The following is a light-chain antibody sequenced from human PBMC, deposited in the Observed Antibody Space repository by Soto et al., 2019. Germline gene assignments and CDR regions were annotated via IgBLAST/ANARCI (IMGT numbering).Light chain of an antibody. Sequence: DIKITQSPSCLSASVGDRVTITCRASQSISSYLNWYQQKPGKAPKLLIYAASSLQSGVPSRFSGSGSGTDFTLTISSLQPEDFATYYCQQSYSTPLTFGGGTKVDNK. J-gene: IGKJ4*01. V-gene: IGKV1-39*01. CDR3: QQSYSTPLT. CDR1: QSISSY. CDR2: AAS.